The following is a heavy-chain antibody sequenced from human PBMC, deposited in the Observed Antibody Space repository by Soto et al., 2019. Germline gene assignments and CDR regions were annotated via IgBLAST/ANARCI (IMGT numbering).Heavy chain of an antibody. J-gene: IGHJ6*02. D-gene: IGHD4-4*01. Sequence: SETLSLTCTVSGGSISSGGYYWSWIRQHPGKGLEWIGYIYYSGSTYYNPSLKSRVTISVDTSKNQFSLKLSSVTAADTAVYYCARDRYSTHYYYYGMDVWGQGTTVTVSS. CDR2: IYYSGST. CDR3: ARDRYSTHYYYYGMDV. V-gene: IGHV4-31*03. CDR1: GGSISSGGYY.